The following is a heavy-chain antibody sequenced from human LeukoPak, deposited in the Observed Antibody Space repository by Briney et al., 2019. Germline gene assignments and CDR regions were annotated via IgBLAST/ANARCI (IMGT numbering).Heavy chain of an antibody. Sequence: GRSLRLSCAASGFTLSPYAIHWVRQAPGKGLEWVAVISYDGGNKYYADSVKGRFTISRDNSKNTLYLQMNSLRVEDTAVYYCARGSGGERYYYYGMDVWGQGTTVTVSS. J-gene: IGHJ6*02. CDR1: GFTLSPYA. D-gene: IGHD2-15*01. CDR2: ISYDGGNK. V-gene: IGHV3-30-3*01. CDR3: ARGSGGERYYYYGMDV.